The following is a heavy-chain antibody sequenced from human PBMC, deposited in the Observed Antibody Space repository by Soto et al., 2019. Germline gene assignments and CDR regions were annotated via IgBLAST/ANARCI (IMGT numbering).Heavy chain of an antibody. D-gene: IGHD1-26*01. CDR3: ARDVHDSGSYYRQPDY. CDR2: ISYDGSNK. V-gene: IGHV3-30-3*01. Sequence: QVQLVESGGGVVQPGRSLRLSCAASGFTFSSYAMHWVRQAPGNGLEWVAVISYDGSNKYYADSVKGRFTISRDNSKNTLYLQMNSLRAEDTAVYYCARDVHDSGSYYRQPDYWGQGTLVTVSS. CDR1: GFTFSSYA. J-gene: IGHJ4*02.